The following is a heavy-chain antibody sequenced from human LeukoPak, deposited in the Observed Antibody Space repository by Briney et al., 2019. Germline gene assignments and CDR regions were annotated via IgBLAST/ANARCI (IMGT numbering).Heavy chain of an antibody. V-gene: IGHV4-59*01. CDR1: GGSISSYY. CDR2: IHYSGST. Sequence: PSETLSLTCTVSGGSISSYYWSWIRQPPGKGLEWIGYIHYSGSTNYNPSFRSRVTVSVDTSKNQISLKLSSVTAADTAVYYCASTLQWLAFDYWGQGTLVTVSS. CDR3: ASTLQWLAFDY. J-gene: IGHJ4*02. D-gene: IGHD6-19*01.